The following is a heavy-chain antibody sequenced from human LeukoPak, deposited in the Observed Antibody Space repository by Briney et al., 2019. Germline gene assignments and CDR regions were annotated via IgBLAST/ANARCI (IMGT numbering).Heavy chain of an antibody. D-gene: IGHD6-13*01. V-gene: IGHV3-7*04. J-gene: IGHJ4*02. Sequence: PGGSLRLSCAASGFTFSSYWMSWVRQAPGKGLEWVANIKQDGSEKYYVDSVKGRFTISRDNVKNSLYLQMNSLRAEDTAVYYCARGTIAAAGYYYFDYWGQGTQVTVSS. CDR3: ARGTIAAAGYYYFDY. CDR1: GFTFSSYW. CDR2: IKQDGSEK.